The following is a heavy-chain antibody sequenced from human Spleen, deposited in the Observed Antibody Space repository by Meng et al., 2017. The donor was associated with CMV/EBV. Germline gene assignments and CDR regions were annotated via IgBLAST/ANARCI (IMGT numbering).Heavy chain of an antibody. D-gene: IGHD3-22*01. Sequence: GESLKISCAASGFTFSSYAMHWVRQAPGKGLEWVAVISYDGSNKYYADSVKGRFTISRDNAKNSLYLQMNSLRAEDTAVYYCARSLSFYDSSGYYLDYWGQGTLVTVSS. V-gene: IGHV3-30*04. CDR2: ISYDGSNK. J-gene: IGHJ4*02. CDR1: GFTFSSYA. CDR3: ARSLSFYDSSGYYLDY.